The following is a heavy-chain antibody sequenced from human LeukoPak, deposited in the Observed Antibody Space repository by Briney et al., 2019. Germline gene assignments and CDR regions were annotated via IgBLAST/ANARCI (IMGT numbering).Heavy chain of an antibody. D-gene: IGHD5-12*01. CDR2: IKQDGSEK. J-gene: IGHJ4*02. Sequence: PGGSLRLSCAASGFTFSSYWMSWVRQAPGKGLEWVANIKQDGSEKYYVDSVKGRFTISRDNAKNSLYLQMNSLRAEDTAMYYCARDSSGGYDRFDYWGQGTLVTVSS. CDR3: ARDSSGGYDRFDY. CDR1: GFTFSSYW. V-gene: IGHV3-7*01.